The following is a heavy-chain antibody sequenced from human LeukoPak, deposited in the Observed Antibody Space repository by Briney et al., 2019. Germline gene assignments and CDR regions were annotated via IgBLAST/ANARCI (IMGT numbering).Heavy chain of an antibody. Sequence: SETLSLTCAVYGGSFSGYYWSWIRQPPGKGLEWIGEINHSGSTNYNPSLTSRVTISVDTSKNQFSLKLSSVTAADTAVYYCARGRIYGSGSYYNFWGQGTLVTVSS. CDR1: GGSFSGYY. CDR3: ARGRIYGSGSYYNF. V-gene: IGHV4-34*01. J-gene: IGHJ4*02. D-gene: IGHD3-10*01. CDR2: INHSGST.